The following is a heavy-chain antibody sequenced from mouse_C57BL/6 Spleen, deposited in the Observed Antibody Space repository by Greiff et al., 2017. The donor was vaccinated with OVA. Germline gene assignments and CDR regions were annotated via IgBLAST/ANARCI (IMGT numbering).Heavy chain of an antibody. V-gene: IGHV14-1*01. D-gene: IGHD2-4*01. CDR2: IDPEDGDT. Sequence: EVQLQESGAELVRPGASVKLSCTASGFNIKDYYMHWVKQRPEQGLEWIGRIDPEDGDTEYAPKFQGKATMTADTSSNTAYLQLSSLTSEDTDVYYFITYYYDLTGFANWGQGTLVMVS. J-gene: IGHJ3*01. CDR3: ITYYYDLTGFAN. CDR1: GFNIKDYY.